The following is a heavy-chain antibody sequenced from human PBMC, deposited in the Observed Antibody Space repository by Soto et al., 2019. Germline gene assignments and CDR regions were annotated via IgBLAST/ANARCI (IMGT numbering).Heavy chain of an antibody. J-gene: IGHJ4*02. V-gene: IGHV1-18*01. CDR2: ISAHNGNT. CDR1: GYAFTTYG. Sequence: QVHLVQSGAEVKKPGASVKVSCKGSGYAFTTYGITWVRQAPGQGLEWMAWISAHNGNTDYAQKLQGRVTVTRDTSTSTAYMELRSLRSDDTAVYYCARGRYGDSWGQGALVTVSS. CDR3: ARGRYGDS. D-gene: IGHD1-1*01.